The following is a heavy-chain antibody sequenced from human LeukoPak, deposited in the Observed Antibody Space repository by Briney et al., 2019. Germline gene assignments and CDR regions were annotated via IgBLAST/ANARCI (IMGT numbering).Heavy chain of an antibody. J-gene: IGHJ3*02. D-gene: IGHD4-23*01. CDR1: GYTFITYW. V-gene: IGHV5-51*01. Sequence: GESLMISCKGSGYTFITYWIGWVREMPGKGGECMGVIYPGDSDVRYKPSLRGQVTVSADKSINTAYLQWSSLKPSDTAMYYCARPDDYGGKPAAFDIWGQGTMVTVSS. CDR2: IYPGDSDV. CDR3: ARPDDYGGKPAAFDI.